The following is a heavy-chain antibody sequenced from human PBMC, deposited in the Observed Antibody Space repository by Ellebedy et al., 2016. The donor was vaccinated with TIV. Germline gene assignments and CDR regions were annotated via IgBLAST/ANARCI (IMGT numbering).Heavy chain of an antibody. D-gene: IGHD1-26*01. J-gene: IGHJ3*02. V-gene: IGHV4-61*01. Sequence: MPGGSLRLSCTVSGGSVRSNNYYWSWIRQPPGKGLEWVGYIYYSGSTNYNPSLKSRVTISLDTSKNQFSLKLTSVTAADTAVYYCASPRVAGPTRNAFHIWGQGTMLTVSS. CDR2: IYYSGST. CDR1: GGSVRSNNYY. CDR3: ASPRVAGPTRNAFHI.